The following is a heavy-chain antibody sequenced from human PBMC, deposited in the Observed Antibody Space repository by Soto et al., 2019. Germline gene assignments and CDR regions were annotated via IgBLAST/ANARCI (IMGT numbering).Heavy chain of an antibody. CDR2: ISSSSSYI. J-gene: IGHJ6*03. V-gene: IGHV3-21*01. CDR1: GFTFSSYS. Sequence: GGSLRLSCAASGFTFSSYSMNWVRQAPGKGLEWVSSISSSSSYIYYADSVKGRFTISRDNAKNSLYLQMNSLRAEDTAVYYCAREYSGYDFPPLYYYYMDVWGKGTTVTVSS. D-gene: IGHD5-12*01. CDR3: AREYSGYDFPPLYYYYMDV.